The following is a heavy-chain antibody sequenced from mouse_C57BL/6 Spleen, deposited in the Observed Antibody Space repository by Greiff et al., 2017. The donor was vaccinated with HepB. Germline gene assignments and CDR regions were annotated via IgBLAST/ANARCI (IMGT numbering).Heavy chain of an antibody. CDR1: GFSLTSYG. V-gene: IGHV2-2*01. D-gene: IGHD2-1*01. CDR2: IWSGGST. Sequence: QVQLKESGPGLVQPSQSLSITCTVSGFSLTSYGVHWVRQSPGKGLEWLGVIWSGGSTDNNAAFISRLSISKDNSKSQVFFKMNSLQADDTAIYYCARKEGNYLYAMDYWGQGTSVTVSS. CDR3: ARKEGNYLYAMDY. J-gene: IGHJ4*01.